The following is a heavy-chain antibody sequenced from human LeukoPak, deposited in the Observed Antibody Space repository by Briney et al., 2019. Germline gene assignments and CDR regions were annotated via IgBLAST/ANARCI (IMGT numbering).Heavy chain of an antibody. CDR3: ARELRYDNSDSEAF. V-gene: IGHV4-39*07. CDR1: GGSISSNSYN. J-gene: IGHJ3*01. D-gene: IGHD3-22*01. Sequence: SETLSLTCTVSGGSISSNSYNWGWNPQPPGKGLEWIGSIYDSGSTYYNPSLKSRVTISVDTSKNQFSLKLSSVTAADTAVYYCARELRYDNSDSEAFWGQGTVVTASS. CDR2: IYDSGST.